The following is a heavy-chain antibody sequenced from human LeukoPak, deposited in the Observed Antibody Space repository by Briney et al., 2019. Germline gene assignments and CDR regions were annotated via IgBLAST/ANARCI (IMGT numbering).Heavy chain of an antibody. CDR3: ARDLDALDY. Sequence: PGGSLRLSCAASGLTFNTYSMHWVRQAPGKGLEWVAAISYDGSNNYYADSVKGRFTVSRDNSKNTLYIQMNSLGAEDTAVYYCARDLDALDYWGQGTLVTVSS. J-gene: IGHJ4*02. CDR1: GLTFNTYS. D-gene: IGHD3-3*01. CDR2: ISYDGSNN. V-gene: IGHV3-30*14.